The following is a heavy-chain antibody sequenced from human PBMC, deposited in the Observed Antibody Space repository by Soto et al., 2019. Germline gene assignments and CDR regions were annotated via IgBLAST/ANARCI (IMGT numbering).Heavy chain of an antibody. CDR2: IYYSGST. V-gene: IGHV4-59*12. CDR3: ARDSVVVPAALYYYYGMDV. CDR1: GGSISSYY. D-gene: IGHD2-2*01. Sequence: SETLSLTCTVSGGSISSYYWSWIRQPPGKGLEWIGYIYYSGSTNYNPSLKSRVTISVDKSKNQFSLKLSSVTAADTAVYYCARDSVVVPAALYYYYGMDVWGQGTTVTVSS. J-gene: IGHJ6*02.